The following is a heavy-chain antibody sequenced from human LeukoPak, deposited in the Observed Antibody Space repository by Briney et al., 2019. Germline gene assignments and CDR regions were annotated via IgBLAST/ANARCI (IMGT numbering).Heavy chain of an antibody. CDR1: GYTLTELS. D-gene: IGHD3-22*01. Sequence: ASVKVSCKVSGYTLTELSMHWVRQAPGKGLEWMGGFDPEDGETIYAQKFQGRVTMTEDTSTDTAYMELSSLRSEDTAVYYCATAGGYYDSRGYTPAGPGNWFDPWGQGTLVTVSS. V-gene: IGHV1-24*01. CDR2: FDPEDGET. CDR3: ATAGGYYDSRGYTPAGPGNWFDP. J-gene: IGHJ5*02.